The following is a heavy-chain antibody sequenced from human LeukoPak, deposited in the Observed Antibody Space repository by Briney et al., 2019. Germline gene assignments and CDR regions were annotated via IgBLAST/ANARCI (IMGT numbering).Heavy chain of an antibody. CDR3: AKGGPIPQSYYGSGSYIDY. CDR1: GFTFDDYT. D-gene: IGHD3-10*01. Sequence: GGSLRLSCAASGFTFDDYTMHWVRQAPGKGLEWVSLISWDGGSTYYADSVKGRFTISRDNSKNSLYLQMNSLRTEDTALYYCAKGGPIPQSYYGSGSYIDYWGQGTLVTVSS. J-gene: IGHJ4*02. V-gene: IGHV3-43*01. CDR2: ISWDGGST.